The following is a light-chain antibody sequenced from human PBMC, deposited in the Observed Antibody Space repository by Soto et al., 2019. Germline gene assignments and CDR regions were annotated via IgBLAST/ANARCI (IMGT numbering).Light chain of an antibody. CDR3: QQSYSQWT. CDR1: QSITNW. Sequence: DIQMTQSPSTLSASVGDRVSITCRASQSITNWLAWYQQKPGKAPKLLIYVASSLQSGVPSRFSGSGSGTDFTFTISSLQPEDFATYYCQQSYSQWTFGQGTKVE. CDR2: VAS. V-gene: IGKV1-5*01. J-gene: IGKJ1*01.